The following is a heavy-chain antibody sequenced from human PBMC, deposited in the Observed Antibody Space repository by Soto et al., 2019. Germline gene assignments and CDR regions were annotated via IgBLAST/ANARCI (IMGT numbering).Heavy chain of an antibody. Sequence: SVKVSCKASGGTFSSYTISWVRQAPGQGLEWMGRIIPILGIANYAQKFQGRVTITADKSTSTAYMELSSLRSEDTAVYYCARHLIGSGSYYQPFDVWGQGTLVTVSS. CDR3: ARHLIGSGSYYQPFDV. J-gene: IGHJ4*02. CDR1: GGTFSSYT. D-gene: IGHD3-10*01. V-gene: IGHV1-69*02. CDR2: IIPILGIA.